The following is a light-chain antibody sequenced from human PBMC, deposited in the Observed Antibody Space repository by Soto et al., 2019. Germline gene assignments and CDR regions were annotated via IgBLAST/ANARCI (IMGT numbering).Light chain of an antibody. CDR2: QNN. J-gene: IGLJ2*01. Sequence: QSVLTRPPSVSGAPGQRVSISCTGSSSNIGAGYDVHWYEHLPGTAPKLLIYQNNNRPSGVPDRFSGSKSGTSASLAITGLQAEDEADYYCQSYDSSLSAVVFGGGTKLTVL. V-gene: IGLV1-40*01. CDR3: QSYDSSLSAVV. CDR1: SSNIGAGYD.